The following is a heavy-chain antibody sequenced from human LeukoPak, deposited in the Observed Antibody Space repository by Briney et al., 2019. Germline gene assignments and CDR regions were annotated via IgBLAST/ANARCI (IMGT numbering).Heavy chain of an antibody. CDR3: ARVAEAAAFHS. V-gene: IGHV3-21*06. CDR2: ISRNSRYI. D-gene: IGHD6-13*01. Sequence: IPGGSLRLSCAASGFSFSTYSMNWVRQAPGKGLEWVSSISRNSRYIYYADSMRGRFTISRDNAKNSLYLQMNSLKPEDMAVYYCARVAEAAAFHSWGQGTLVTVSS. J-gene: IGHJ4*02. CDR1: GFSFSTYS.